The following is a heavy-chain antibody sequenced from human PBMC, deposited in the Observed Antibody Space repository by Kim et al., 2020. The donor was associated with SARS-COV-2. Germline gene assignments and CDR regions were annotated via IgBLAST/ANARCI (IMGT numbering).Heavy chain of an antibody. Sequence: SETLSLTCTVSGGSISSYYWSWIRQPPGKGLEWIGYIYYSGSTNYNPSLKSRVTISVDTSKNQFSLKLSSVTAADTAVYYCASLGGFWSGLSRYGMDVWGQGTTVTVSS. CDR2: IYYSGST. CDR3: ASLGGFWSGLSRYGMDV. CDR1: GGSISSYY. V-gene: IGHV4-59*08. D-gene: IGHD3-3*01. J-gene: IGHJ6*02.